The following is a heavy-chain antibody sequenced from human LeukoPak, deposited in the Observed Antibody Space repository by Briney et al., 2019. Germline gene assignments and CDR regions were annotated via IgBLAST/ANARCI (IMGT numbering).Heavy chain of an antibody. D-gene: IGHD3-22*01. V-gene: IGHV4-38-2*02. CDR1: GYSISSGYY. J-gene: IGHJ4*02. Sequence: SETLSLTCTVSGYSISSGYYWGWIRQPPGKGLEWIGSIYHSGSTHYNPSFKSRVTISVDTSNNQFSLRLSSVTAADTAIYYCARDRSLGDSSGYEIDSWGQGTQVIVSS. CDR2: IYHSGST. CDR3: ARDRSLGDSSGYEIDS.